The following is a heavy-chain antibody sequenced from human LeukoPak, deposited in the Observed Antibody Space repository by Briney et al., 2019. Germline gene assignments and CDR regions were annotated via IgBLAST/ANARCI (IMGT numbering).Heavy chain of an antibody. CDR3: ARAYYYDSSGYYYLN. V-gene: IGHV3-13*01. CDR1: GFTFSSYD. J-gene: IGHJ3*01. Sequence: GGSLRLSCAASGFTFSSYDMHWVRQATGKGLEWVSAIGTAGDTYYPGSVKGRFTISRENAKNSLYLQMNSLRAGDTAVYYCARAYYYDSSGYYYLNWGQGTMVTVSS. D-gene: IGHD3-22*01. CDR2: IGTAGDT.